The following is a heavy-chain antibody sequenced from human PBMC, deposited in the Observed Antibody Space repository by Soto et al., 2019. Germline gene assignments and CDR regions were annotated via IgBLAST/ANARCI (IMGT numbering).Heavy chain of an antibody. CDR1: GFPFSSYW. V-gene: IGHV3-7*01. Sequence: GGSLRLSCAASGFPFSSYWMSWVRQAPGKGLEWVANIKQDGSDKYYVDSVKGRFTISRDNANNSLYLQMNSLRAEDTAVYYCARVGRREYQLPKHNWFDPWGQGTLVTVSS. CDR2: IKQDGSDK. J-gene: IGHJ5*02. D-gene: IGHD2-2*01. CDR3: ARVGRREYQLPKHNWFDP.